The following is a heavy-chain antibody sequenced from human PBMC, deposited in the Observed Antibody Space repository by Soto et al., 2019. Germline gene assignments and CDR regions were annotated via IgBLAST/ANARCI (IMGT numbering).Heavy chain of an antibody. V-gene: IGHV1-8*02. CDR1: GDTFTSYG. CDR3: ARDLRPDTFDI. Sequence: ASGKVSCEACGDTFTSYGSKLMGQGTGQGLEWMRWMNPNSGNTGYAQKFQGRVTTTRNTSISTAYMELSSLRSEDTAVYYCARDLRPDTFDIWGQGTMVTVSS. CDR2: MNPNSGNT. D-gene: IGHD4-17*01. J-gene: IGHJ3*02.